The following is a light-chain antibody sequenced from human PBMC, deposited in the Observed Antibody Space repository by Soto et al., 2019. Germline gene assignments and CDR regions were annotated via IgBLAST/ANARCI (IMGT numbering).Light chain of an antibody. J-gene: IGKJ2*01. Sequence: EIVLTQSPATLSLSPGERATLSCRASQSVSSYLAWYQQKPGQAPRVLIYDASNRATGIPGRFSGSGSGTDFTLIINSLEPEDSAVYYCQHRYNWPYTFGQGTKLEIK. V-gene: IGKV3-11*01. CDR1: QSVSSY. CDR2: DAS. CDR3: QHRYNWPYT.